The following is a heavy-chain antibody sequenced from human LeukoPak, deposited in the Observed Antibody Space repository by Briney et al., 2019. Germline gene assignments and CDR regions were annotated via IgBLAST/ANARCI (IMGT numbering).Heavy chain of an antibody. J-gene: IGHJ4*02. V-gene: IGHV1-2*02. D-gene: IGHD6-19*01. Sequence: ASVKVSCKASGYTFTSYAMNWVRQAPGQGLEWMGWINPNSGGTNYAQKFQGRVTMTRDTSISTAYMELSRLRSDDTAVYYCARGIRIAVAGTLGYWGQGTLVTVSS. CDR3: ARGIRIAVAGTLGY. CDR2: INPNSGGT. CDR1: GYTFTSYA.